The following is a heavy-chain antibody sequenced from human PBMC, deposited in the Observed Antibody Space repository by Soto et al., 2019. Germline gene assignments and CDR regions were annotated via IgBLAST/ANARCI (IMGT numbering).Heavy chain of an antibody. CDR2: IYYSGST. D-gene: IGHD6-25*01. Sequence: SETLSLTCTVSGGSISSYYWSWIRQPPGKGLEWIGYIYYSGSTNYNPSLKSRVTISVDTPKNQFSLKLSSVTAADTAVYYCARHSGIAANWFDPWGQGTLVTVSS. CDR3: ARHSGIAANWFDP. V-gene: IGHV4-59*08. CDR1: GGSISSYY. J-gene: IGHJ5*02.